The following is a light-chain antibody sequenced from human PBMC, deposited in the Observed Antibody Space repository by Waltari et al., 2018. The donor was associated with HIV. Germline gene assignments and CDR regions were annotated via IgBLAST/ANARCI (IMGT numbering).Light chain of an antibody. CDR2: GND. CDR1: SSKIGSNP. CDR3: AAWDDSLNGGV. V-gene: IGLV1-44*01. J-gene: IGLJ3*02. Sequence: SLLTQPPSAYWTPGQRVTIPCSGTSSKIGSNPVTWYQHHPGTAPKLLIYGNDQRPSGVPDRFSASKSGTSASLAISGLQSEYEADYYCAAWDDSLNGGVFGGGTKLTVL.